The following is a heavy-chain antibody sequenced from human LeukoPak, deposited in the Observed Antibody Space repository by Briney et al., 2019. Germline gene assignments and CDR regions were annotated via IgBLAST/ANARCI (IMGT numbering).Heavy chain of an antibody. CDR3: ARDSYYDSSGYYLYYFDY. J-gene: IGHJ4*02. D-gene: IGHD3-22*01. V-gene: IGHV3-21*01. CDR2: ISSSSSYI. Sequence: PGGSLRLSCAASGFTFSSYSTKWVRQAPGKGLEWVSSISSSSSYIYYADSVKGRFTISRDNAKNSLYLQMNSLRAEDTAVYYCARDSYYDSSGYYLYYFDYWGQGTLVTVSS. CDR1: GFTFSSYS.